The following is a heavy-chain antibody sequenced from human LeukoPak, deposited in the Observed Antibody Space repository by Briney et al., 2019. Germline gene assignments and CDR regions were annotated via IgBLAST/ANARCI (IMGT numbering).Heavy chain of an antibody. Sequence: GGSLRLSCAASGFIFSDYYMSWIRQAPGKGLEWVSHISSSGSTIYYADSVKGRFTISRDNAKNSLYLQMNSLRVEDTAVYYCARVSGFSGLAFDYWGQGTLVTVSS. CDR3: ARVSGFSGLAFDY. V-gene: IGHV3-11*04. J-gene: IGHJ4*02. D-gene: IGHD3-22*01. CDR1: GFIFSDYY. CDR2: ISSSGSTI.